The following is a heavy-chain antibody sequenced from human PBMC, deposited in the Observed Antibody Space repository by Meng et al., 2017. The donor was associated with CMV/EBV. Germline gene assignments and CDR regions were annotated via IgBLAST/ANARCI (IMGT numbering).Heavy chain of an antibody. V-gene: IGHV1-2*02. Sequence: QVQRVRSGAEVKKPGASVKVSCKASGYTFTGYYMHWVRQAPGQGLEWMGWINPNSGGTNYAQKFQGRVTMTRDTSISTAYMELSRLRSDDTAVYYCARQHDSSSWIINWFDPWGQGTLVTVSS. D-gene: IGHD6-13*01. CDR3: ARQHDSSSWIINWFDP. J-gene: IGHJ5*02. CDR2: INPNSGGT. CDR1: GYTFTGYY.